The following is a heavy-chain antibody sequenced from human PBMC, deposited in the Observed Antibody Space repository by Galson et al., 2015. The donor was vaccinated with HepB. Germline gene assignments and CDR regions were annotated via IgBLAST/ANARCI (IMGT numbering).Heavy chain of an antibody. CDR2: ISSSSSYI. CDR1: GFTFSSYS. Sequence: SLRLSCAASGFTFSSYSMNWVRQAPGKGLEWVSSISSSSSYIYYADSVKGRFTISRDNAKNSLYLQMNSLRAEDTAVYYCARSRCSGGSCYGAYWGQGTLVTVSS. J-gene: IGHJ4*02. V-gene: IGHV3-21*01. CDR3: ARSRCSGGSCYGAY. D-gene: IGHD2-15*01.